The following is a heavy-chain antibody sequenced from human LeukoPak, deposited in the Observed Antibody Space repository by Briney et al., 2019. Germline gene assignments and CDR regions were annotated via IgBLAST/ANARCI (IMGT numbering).Heavy chain of an antibody. CDR1: GYTFTSYG. Sequence: ASVKVSCKASGYTFTSYGISWVRQAPGQGLEWMGWISAYNGNTNYAQKLQGRVTMTTDTSTSTAYMELRSLRSDGTAVYYCARGYDILTGTGWFDPWGQGTLVTVSS. V-gene: IGHV1-18*01. D-gene: IGHD3-9*01. CDR3: ARGYDILTGTGWFDP. CDR2: ISAYNGNT. J-gene: IGHJ5*02.